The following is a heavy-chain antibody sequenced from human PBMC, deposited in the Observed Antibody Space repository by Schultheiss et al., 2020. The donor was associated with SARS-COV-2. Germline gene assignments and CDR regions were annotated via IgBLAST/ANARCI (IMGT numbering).Heavy chain of an antibody. J-gene: IGHJ5*02. V-gene: IGHV1-69*13. CDR2: IIPVFGTT. Sequence: SVKVSCKASGGTFSSSAIRWVRQAPGQGLEWMGGIIPVFGTTNYAQNFQGRVTITADESTNTAYMELSSLRSEDTAVYYCARDRNNWRAGWLDPWGQGTLVNVSS. D-gene: IGHD1-20*01. CDR3: ARDRNNWRAGWLDP. CDR1: GGTFSSSA.